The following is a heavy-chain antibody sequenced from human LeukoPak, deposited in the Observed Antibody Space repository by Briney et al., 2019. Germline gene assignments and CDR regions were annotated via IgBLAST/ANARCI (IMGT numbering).Heavy chain of an antibody. D-gene: IGHD5-24*01. CDR2: IRQSGDIT. CDR1: EFTFSNYV. CDR3: VRRGGSDGWGAFDI. J-gene: IGHJ3*02. Sequence: PGGSLRLSCAASEFTFSNYVMNWVRQAPGKGLEWVSSIRQSGDITYYADSVKGRFTISRDNSKNTLSLQMNSLSREDTAIYYFVRRGGSDGWGAFDIWGQGTVVTVSS. V-gene: IGHV3-23*01.